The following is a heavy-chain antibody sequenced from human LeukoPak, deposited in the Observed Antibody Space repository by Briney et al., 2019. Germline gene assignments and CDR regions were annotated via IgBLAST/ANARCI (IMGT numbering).Heavy chain of an antibody. V-gene: IGHV3-7*01. CDR2: IKQDGSEK. D-gene: IGHD6-19*01. Sequence: SWVRQAPGKGLEWVANIKQDGSEKYYVDSVKGRFTISRDNAKNSLYLQMNSLRAEDTAVYYCARARAVAASGDYWGQGTLVTVSS. CDR3: ARARAVAASGDY. J-gene: IGHJ4*02.